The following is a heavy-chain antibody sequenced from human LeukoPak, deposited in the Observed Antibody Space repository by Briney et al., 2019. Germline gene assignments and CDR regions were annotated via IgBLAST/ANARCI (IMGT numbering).Heavy chain of an antibody. Sequence: GGSLRLSCAASGFTFSSYGMSWVRQAPGKGLEWVSAISGSGGSTYYADSVKGRFTISRDNSKNTLYLQMNSLRAEDTAVYYCAKDKRWEQQPRYYFDYWGQGTLVTVSS. CDR3: AKDKRWEQQPRYYFDY. V-gene: IGHV3-23*01. J-gene: IGHJ4*02. CDR2: ISGSGGST. CDR1: GFTFSSYG. D-gene: IGHD6-13*01.